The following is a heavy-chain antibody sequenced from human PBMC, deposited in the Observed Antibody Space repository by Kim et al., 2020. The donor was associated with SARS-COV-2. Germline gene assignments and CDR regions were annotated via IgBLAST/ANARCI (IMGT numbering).Heavy chain of an antibody. D-gene: IGHD2-15*01. J-gene: IGHJ6*02. Sequence: GGSLRLSCAASGFTFSDYYMSWIRQAPGKGLEWVSYISSSSSYTNYADSVKGRFTISRDNAKNSLYLQMNSLRAEDTAVYYCARGASWSYYYYYGMDVWGQGTTVTVSS. CDR1: GFTFSDYY. CDR3: ARGASWSYYYYYGMDV. CDR2: ISSSSSYT. V-gene: IGHV3-11*05.